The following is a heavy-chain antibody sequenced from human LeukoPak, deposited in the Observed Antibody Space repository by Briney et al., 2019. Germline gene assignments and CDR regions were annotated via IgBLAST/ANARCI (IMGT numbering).Heavy chain of an antibody. D-gene: IGHD5-24*01. CDR2: INPNSGLA. J-gene: IGHJ4*02. CDR3: ARGKMSTITIDC. CDR1: GYTFTGYY. V-gene: IGHV1-2*02. Sequence: ASVKVSCKASGYTFTGYYIHWVRQAPGQGLEWMGWINPNSGLANYAQRFQVRVTMTRDTPISTAYMEVSRLRSDDTAVYYCARGKMSTITIDCWGQGTLVTVSS.